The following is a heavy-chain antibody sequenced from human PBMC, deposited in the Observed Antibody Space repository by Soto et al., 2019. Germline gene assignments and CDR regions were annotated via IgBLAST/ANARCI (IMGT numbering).Heavy chain of an antibody. V-gene: IGHV3-74*01. CDR1: GFTFSSYW. CDR2: INSDGSST. CDR3: VRTSLVVAAATREDY. Sequence: GGSLRLSCAASGFTFSSYWMHWVRQAPGKGLVRVTRINSDGSSTSYADSVKGRFTISRDNAKNTLYLQMNSLRAEDTAVYYCVRTSLVVAAATREDYWGQGTLVTVSS. J-gene: IGHJ4*02. D-gene: IGHD2-15*01.